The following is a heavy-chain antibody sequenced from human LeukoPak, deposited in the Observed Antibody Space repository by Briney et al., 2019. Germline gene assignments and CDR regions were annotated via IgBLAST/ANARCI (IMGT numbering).Heavy chain of an antibody. Sequence: ASVKVSCKASGYTFSIYGFSWVRQAPGQGLEWMGWISAYNGNTNYAQKFQGRVTMTRDTSISTAYMELSRLRSDDTAVYYCANLHSSGYYGGYWGQGTLVTVSS. D-gene: IGHD3-22*01. J-gene: IGHJ4*02. CDR3: ANLHSSGYYGGY. V-gene: IGHV1-18*01. CDR2: ISAYNGNT. CDR1: GYTFSIYG.